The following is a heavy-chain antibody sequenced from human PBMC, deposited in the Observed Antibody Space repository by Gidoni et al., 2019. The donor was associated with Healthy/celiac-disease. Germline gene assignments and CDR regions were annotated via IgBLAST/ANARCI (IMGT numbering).Heavy chain of an antibody. CDR1: GFTFSSYA. CDR3: AKALAVVPAGGPDY. V-gene: IGHV3-23*01. Sequence: EVQLLESGGGLVQPGGSLRLSCAASGFTFSSYAMSWVRQAPGKGLGWVSAISGSGGSTYYADSVKGRFTISRDNSKNTLYLQMNSLRAEDTAVYYCAKALAVVPAGGPDYWGQGTLVTVSS. D-gene: IGHD2-2*01. J-gene: IGHJ4*02. CDR2: ISGSGGST.